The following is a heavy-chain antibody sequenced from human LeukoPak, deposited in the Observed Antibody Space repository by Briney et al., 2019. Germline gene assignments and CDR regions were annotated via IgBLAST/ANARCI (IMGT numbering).Heavy chain of an antibody. CDR1: GGSISSHY. CDR2: IYYSGST. J-gene: IGHJ3*02. V-gene: IGHV4-59*11. D-gene: IGHD6-25*01. CDR3: ARRAAATRAFDI. Sequence: SETLSLTCTVSGGSISSHYWSWIRQPPGKGLEWIGHIYYSGSTNYNPSLRSRVTISIDTSKNQLSLKLSSVTAADTAVYYCARRAAATRAFDIWGQGTTVTVSS.